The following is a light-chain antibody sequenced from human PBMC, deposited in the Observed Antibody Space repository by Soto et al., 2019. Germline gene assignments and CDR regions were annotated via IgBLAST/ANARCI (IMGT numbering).Light chain of an antibody. Sequence: ESVLTQSPGTLSLSPGEKATLSCRASQSVSSSYLAWYQQKPGQAPRLLIYGASSRATGIPDRFSGSGSGTGFTLTVSRLEPEDFAVYYCQQFGSSAWTVGQGTKVEIK. J-gene: IGKJ1*01. CDR2: GAS. V-gene: IGKV3-20*01. CDR1: QSVSSSY. CDR3: QQFGSSAWT.